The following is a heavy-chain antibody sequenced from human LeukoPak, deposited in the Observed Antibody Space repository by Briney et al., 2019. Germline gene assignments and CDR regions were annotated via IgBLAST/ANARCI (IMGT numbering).Heavy chain of an antibody. CDR3: ARSAYSYGPYFDY. Sequence: SETLSLTCTVSGGPISTYYWSWIRQPPGKGLEWIGYIYYSGSTNYNPSLKSRVTISVDTSMDQFSLRLSSVTAADTAVYYCARSAYSYGPYFDYWGQGTLVTVSS. V-gene: IGHV4-59*01. CDR1: GGPISTYY. D-gene: IGHD5-18*01. J-gene: IGHJ4*02. CDR2: IYYSGST.